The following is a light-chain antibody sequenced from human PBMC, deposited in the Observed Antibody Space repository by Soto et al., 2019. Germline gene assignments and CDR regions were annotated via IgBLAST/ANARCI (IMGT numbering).Light chain of an antibody. CDR1: QSVSSY. J-gene: IGKJ1*01. V-gene: IGKV3-11*01. Sequence: EIVLTQSPATLSLSPGERATLSCRASQSVSSYLAWYQQKPGQAPRLLIYDASNRATGIPARFSGSGTGTDFTLTISSLEPEDFAVYYCQQRSPWPRGFGQGTKVEIK. CDR3: QQRSPWPRG. CDR2: DAS.